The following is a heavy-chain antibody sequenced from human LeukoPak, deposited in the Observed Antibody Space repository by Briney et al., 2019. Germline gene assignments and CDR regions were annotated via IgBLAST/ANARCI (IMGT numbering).Heavy chain of an antibody. CDR2: ISSSSSYI. V-gene: IGHV3-21*01. J-gene: IGHJ4*02. D-gene: IGHD1-1*01. CDR1: GFTFSSYS. Sequence: GGSLRLSCAASGFTFSSYSMNWVRQAPGKGLEWVSSISSSSSYIYYADSVKGRFTISRDNAKNSLYLQMNSLRAEDTAVYYCARSRYPLLEPFRYWGQGTLVTVSS. CDR3: ARSRYPLLEPFRY.